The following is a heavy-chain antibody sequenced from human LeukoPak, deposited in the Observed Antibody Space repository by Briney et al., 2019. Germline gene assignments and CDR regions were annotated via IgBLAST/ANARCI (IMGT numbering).Heavy chain of an antibody. CDR2: IKQDESKR. Sequence: GSLRLSCAASGFTFSNYWMSWVRQAPGKGLEWVANIKQDESKRYYVGSVKGRFTISRDNAKNSLYPQMNSLRAEDTAVYYCAREASLYCSGNNCYWAFDLWGQGTLVTVSS. V-gene: IGHV3-7*01. D-gene: IGHD2-2*01. J-gene: IGHJ5*02. CDR3: AREASLYCSGNNCYWAFDL. CDR1: GFTFSNYW.